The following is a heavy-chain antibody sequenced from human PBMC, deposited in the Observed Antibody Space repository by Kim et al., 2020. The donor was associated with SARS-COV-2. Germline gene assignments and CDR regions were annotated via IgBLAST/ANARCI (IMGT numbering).Heavy chain of an antibody. Sequence: ASVKVSCKASGYTFTNYAMHWVRQAPGQRLEWMGWINVGKGNTKYSQKFQGRVTITRDTSASTAYMELSSLRFEDTAVYYCARDQIIYNWNDRGNWFDPWGQGTLVTVSS. CDR2: INVGKGNT. D-gene: IGHD1-1*01. V-gene: IGHV1-3*01. J-gene: IGHJ5*02. CDR1: GYTFTNYA. CDR3: ARDQIIYNWNDRGNWFDP.